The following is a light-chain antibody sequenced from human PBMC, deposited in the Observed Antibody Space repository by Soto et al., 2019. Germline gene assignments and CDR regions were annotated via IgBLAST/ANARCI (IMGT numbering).Light chain of an antibody. V-gene: IGKV1-5*01. CDR1: QSISTW. Sequence: DIQMTQSPSTLSGSVGDRVTITFRASQSISTWLAWYQHKPGTAPQLLIYAASTLESGVPTRFSGSGSGTEFTLTISSLHPDDFATYYCQQYNISSTFGQGTKVDIK. CDR2: AAS. CDR3: QQYNISST. J-gene: IGKJ1*01.